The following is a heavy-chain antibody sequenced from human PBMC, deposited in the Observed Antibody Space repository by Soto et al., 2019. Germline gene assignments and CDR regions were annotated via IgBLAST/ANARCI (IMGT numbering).Heavy chain of an antibody. CDR1: GGSFSGYY. CDR3: ARGPPYSNYGSRYYYYGMDV. D-gene: IGHD4-4*01. CDR2: INHSGST. J-gene: IGHJ6*02. Sequence: PSETLSLTCAVYGGSFSGYYWSWIRQPPGKGLEWIGEINHSGSTNYNPSLKSRVNISVDTSKNQFSLKLSSVTAADTAVYYFARGPPYSNYGSRYYYYGMDVWGQGTTVTVSS. V-gene: IGHV4-34*01.